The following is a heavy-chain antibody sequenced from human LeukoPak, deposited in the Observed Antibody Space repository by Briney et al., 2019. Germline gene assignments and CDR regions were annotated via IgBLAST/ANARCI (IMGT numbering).Heavy chain of an antibody. D-gene: IGHD1-26*01. CDR3: ASWSGSYPYYFDY. V-gene: IGHV4-59*08. J-gene: IGHJ4*02. CDR1: GGSISSYY. Sequence: SETLSLTCTVSGGSISSYYWSWIGQPPGKGLEWIGYIYYSGSTNYNPSLKSRVTISVDTSKNQFSLKLSSVTAADTAVYYCASWSGSYPYYFDYWGQRNKLSVSS. CDR2: IYYSGST.